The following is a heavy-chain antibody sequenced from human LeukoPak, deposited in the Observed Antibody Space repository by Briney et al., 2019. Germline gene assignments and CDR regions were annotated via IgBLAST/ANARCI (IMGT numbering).Heavy chain of an antibody. CDR1: RFTFSRYW. Sequence: GGSLRLSCAASRFTFSRYWMSWVRQAPGKGLEWVANIKQDGSEKYYVDSVKGRFTISRDNARSSLYLQMNSLRAEDTAVYYCARFGWDYYYMDVWGKGTTVTVSS. CDR3: ARFGWDYYYMDV. D-gene: IGHD3-10*01. V-gene: IGHV3-7*01. CDR2: IKQDGSEK. J-gene: IGHJ6*03.